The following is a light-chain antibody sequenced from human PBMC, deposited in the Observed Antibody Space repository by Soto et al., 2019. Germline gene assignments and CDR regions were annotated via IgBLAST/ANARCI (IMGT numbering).Light chain of an antibody. CDR3: SSYTSSSTSWV. Sequence: QSALTQPASVSGSPGQSITISCTGTSSDVGGYNYVSWYQQHPGKAPNLMIYEVSNRPSGVSNRFSGSKSGNTASLTISGLQAEDEADYYCSSYTSSSTSWVFGGGTKVTVL. CDR1: SSDVGGYNY. J-gene: IGLJ3*02. V-gene: IGLV2-14*01. CDR2: EVS.